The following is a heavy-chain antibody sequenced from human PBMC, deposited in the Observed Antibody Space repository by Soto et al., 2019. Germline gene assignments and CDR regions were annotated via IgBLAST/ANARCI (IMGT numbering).Heavy chain of an antibody. CDR1: GLTFSSSY. J-gene: IGHJ4*02. D-gene: IGHD5-18*01. Sequence: XGSLRLSCAASGLTFSSSYMSGVRQAPGKGLQWVSVIYSAGSTYYANSVKGRFTISRDISTNMVYLQMSSLTDEDTAVYYCARASEPEYSSATFFDIWGQGALVTVSS. V-gene: IGHV3-53*01. CDR3: ARASEPEYSSATFFDI. CDR2: IYSAGST.